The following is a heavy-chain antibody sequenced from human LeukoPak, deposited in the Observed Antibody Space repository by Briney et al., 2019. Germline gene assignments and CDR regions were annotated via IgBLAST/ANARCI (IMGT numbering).Heavy chain of an antibody. CDR2: INPSGGST. V-gene: IGHV1-46*01. CDR1: GYTFTSYY. CDR3: ARELGGYDYGDYVDYYYYGMDV. Sequence: ASVKVSCKASGYTFTSYYMHWVRQAPGQGLEWMGIINPSGGSTSYAQKFQGRVTITADKSTSTAYMELSSLRSEDTAVYYCARELGGYDYGDYVDYYYYGMDVWGQGTTVTVSS. J-gene: IGHJ6*02. D-gene: IGHD4-17*01.